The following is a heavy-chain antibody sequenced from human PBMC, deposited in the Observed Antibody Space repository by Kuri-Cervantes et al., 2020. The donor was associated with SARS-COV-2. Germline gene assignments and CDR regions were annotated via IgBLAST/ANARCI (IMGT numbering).Heavy chain of an antibody. CDR1: GGSISSSSYY. Sequence: SETLSLTCTVSGGSISSSSYYWGWIRQPPGKGLEWIGSIYYSGSTYYNPSLKSRVTISVDTSKNQFSLKLSSVTAADTAVYYCARTYYYGSGSSDNWFDPWGQGTLVTVSS. J-gene: IGHJ5*02. CDR2: IYYSGST. V-gene: IGHV4-39*07. D-gene: IGHD3-10*01. CDR3: ARTYYYGSGSSDNWFDP.